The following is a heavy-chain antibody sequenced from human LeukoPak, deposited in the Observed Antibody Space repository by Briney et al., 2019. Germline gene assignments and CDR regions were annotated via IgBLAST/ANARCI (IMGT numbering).Heavy chain of an antibody. CDR2: ISASGTIT. D-gene: IGHD3-22*01. CDR3: ARDWYYYDSSGGGFDY. Sequence: GGSLRLSCAASGFTFSSYEMNWVRQAPGKGLEWISYISASGTITHYADSVKGRFTISRDNSKNTLYLQMNSLRAEDTAVYYCARDWYYYDSSGGGFDYWGQGTLVTVSS. J-gene: IGHJ4*02. CDR1: GFTFSSYE. V-gene: IGHV3-48*03.